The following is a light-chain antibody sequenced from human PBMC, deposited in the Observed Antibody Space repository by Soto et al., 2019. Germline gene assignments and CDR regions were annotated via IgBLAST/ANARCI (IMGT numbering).Light chain of an antibody. V-gene: IGKV3-15*01. CDR1: HSLSSSY. Sequence: EIVLTQSPGTLSLSPGETATLSCRASHSLSSSYLAWYQQKPGQAPRLLIYDASTRATGIPARFSGSGSGTEFTLTISSLESEDSAVYYCQQYNSWPPWTFGRGTKVDI. J-gene: IGKJ1*01. CDR2: DAS. CDR3: QQYNSWPPWT.